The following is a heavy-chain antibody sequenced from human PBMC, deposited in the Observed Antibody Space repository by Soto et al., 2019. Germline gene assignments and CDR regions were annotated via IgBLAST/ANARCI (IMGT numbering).Heavy chain of an antibody. J-gene: IGHJ4*02. CDR3: ARDTPDYDSNLGGFDY. D-gene: IGHD3-22*01. CDR2: IYHSGST. V-gene: IGHV4-30-2*01. CDR1: GGSISSGGYS. Sequence: SEALSLTCAVSGGSISSGGYSWSWIRQPPGKGLEWIGYIYHSGSTYYNPSLKSRVTISVDRSKNQFSLKLSSVTAADTAVYYCARDTPDYDSNLGGFDYWGQGTQVTVSS.